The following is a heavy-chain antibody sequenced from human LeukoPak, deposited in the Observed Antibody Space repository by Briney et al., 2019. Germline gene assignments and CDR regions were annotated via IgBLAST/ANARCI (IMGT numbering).Heavy chain of an antibody. D-gene: IGHD1-1*01. V-gene: IGHV3-21*01. CDR3: ARWKPRSDALDV. CDR1: GFTFTTYS. J-gene: IGHJ3*01. Sequence: GRSLRLSCEASGFTFTTYSMTWVRQTPGEGLGWVSSISTRDTFINYADSVKGRFTISRDNAKNSLFLQMTSLRAEDTAMYYCARWKPRSDALDVWGKGTMVMVSS. CDR2: ISTRDTFI.